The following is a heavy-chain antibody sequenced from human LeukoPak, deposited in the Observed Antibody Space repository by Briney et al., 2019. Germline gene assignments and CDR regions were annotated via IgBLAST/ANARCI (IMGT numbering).Heavy chain of an antibody. CDR3: ARGFLNRLYYYGSGSYYDY. D-gene: IGHD3-10*01. V-gene: IGHV3-53*05. CDR2: IYSGGST. J-gene: IGHJ4*02. CDR1: GFTVSSNY. Sequence: RGSLRLSCAASGFTVSSNYMSWVRQAPRKGLEWVSVIYSGGSTYYADSVKVRFTISIDNSKNTLYLQMNSLRAEDTAVYYCARGFLNRLYYYGSGSYYDYWGQGTLVTVSS.